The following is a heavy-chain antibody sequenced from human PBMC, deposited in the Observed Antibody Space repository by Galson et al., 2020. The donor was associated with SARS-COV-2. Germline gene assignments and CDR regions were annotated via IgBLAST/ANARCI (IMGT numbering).Heavy chain of an antibody. CDR1: GYTLTELS. CDR3: ATAPVLRYFDWLRSPGYYYYYGMDV. CDR2: FDPEDGET. V-gene: IGHV1-24*01. Sequence: ASVKVSCKVSGYTLTELSMHWVRQAPGKGLEWMGGFDPEDGETIYAQKFQGRVTMTEDTSTDTAYMELSSLRSEDMAVYYCATAPVLRYFDWLRSPGYYYYYGMDVWGQGTTVTVSS. D-gene: IGHD3-9*01. J-gene: IGHJ6*02.